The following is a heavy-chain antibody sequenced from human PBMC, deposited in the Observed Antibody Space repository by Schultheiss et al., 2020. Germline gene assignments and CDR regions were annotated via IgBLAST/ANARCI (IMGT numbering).Heavy chain of an antibody. CDR3: ARGGSSSSGYDAFDI. CDR1: GFTFSSYW. J-gene: IGHJ3*02. D-gene: IGHD6-6*01. V-gene: IGHV3-7*01. CDR2: IKQDGSEK. Sequence: GGSLRLSCAASGFTFSSYWMSWVRQAPGKGLEWVANIKQDGSEKYYVDSVKGRFTISRDNAKNTLHLQMNSLRAEDTAVYYCARGGSSSSGYDAFDIWGQGTMVTVSS.